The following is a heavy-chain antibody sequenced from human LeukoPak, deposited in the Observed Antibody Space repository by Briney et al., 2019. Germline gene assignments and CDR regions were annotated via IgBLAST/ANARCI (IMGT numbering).Heavy chain of an antibody. Sequence: TSETLSLTCTVSGGSISSYYWSWVRQTAGKGLEWIGRIYISGTTNYNPSLKSRVTMSLDTSKNQLSLRLTSVTAADTAVHYCARDEARTGYIHYWGQGTLITVSS. J-gene: IGHJ4*02. CDR2: IYISGTT. CDR1: GGSISSYY. CDR3: ARDEARTGYIHY. D-gene: IGHD3-9*01. V-gene: IGHV4-4*07.